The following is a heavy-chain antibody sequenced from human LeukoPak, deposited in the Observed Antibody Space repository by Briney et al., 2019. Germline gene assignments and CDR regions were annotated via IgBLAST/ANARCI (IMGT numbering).Heavy chain of an antibody. CDR1: GFTFSSYW. J-gene: IGHJ4*02. Sequence: GGSLRLSCAASGFTFSSYWMSWVRQAPGKGLEWVANIKPDGSEKYYVDSVKGRFTISRDNAKNSLYLQMNSLRAEDTAVYYCARVPNRRITIFGVVIKAPPGDYWGQGTLVTVSS. D-gene: IGHD3-3*01. CDR3: ARVPNRRITIFGVVIKAPPGDY. V-gene: IGHV3-7*01. CDR2: IKPDGSEK.